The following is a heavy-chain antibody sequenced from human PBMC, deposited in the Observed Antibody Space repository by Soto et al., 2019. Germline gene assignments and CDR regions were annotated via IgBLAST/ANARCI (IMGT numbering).Heavy chain of an antibody. Sequence: PGGSLRLSCAASGFTFSSYAMSWVRQAPGKGLEWVSAISGSGGSTYYADSVKGRFTISRDNSKNTLYLQMNSLRAEDTAVYYCASDLSSGYYALRNPKYAFDIWGQGTMVTVSS. CDR2: ISGSGGST. V-gene: IGHV3-23*01. J-gene: IGHJ3*02. CDR3: ASDLSSGYYALRNPKYAFDI. D-gene: IGHD3-22*01. CDR1: GFTFSSYA.